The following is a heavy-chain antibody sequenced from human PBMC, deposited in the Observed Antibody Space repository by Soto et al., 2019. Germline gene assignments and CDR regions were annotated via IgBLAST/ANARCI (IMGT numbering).Heavy chain of an antibody. Sequence: QVQLVESGGGVVQPGRSLRLSCAASGFTFSSYGMHWVRQAPGKGLEWVAVIWYDGSNKYYADSVKGRFTISRDNSKNTLYLQMNSLRAEDTAVYYCARDPVTGLAFDYWGQGTLVTVSS. V-gene: IGHV3-33*01. D-gene: IGHD5-18*01. CDR3: ARDPVTGLAFDY. J-gene: IGHJ4*02. CDR2: IWYDGSNK. CDR1: GFTFSSYG.